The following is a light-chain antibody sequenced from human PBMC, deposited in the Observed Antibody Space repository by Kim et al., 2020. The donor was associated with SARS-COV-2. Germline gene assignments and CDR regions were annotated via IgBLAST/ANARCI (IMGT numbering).Light chain of an antibody. Sequence: QSALTQPASVSGSPGKSITISCTGTNSDVGAYGYVSWFQQHQGKAPKVVIYDVSERPSGVSNRFSGSKSGNTASLTISGLQAEDEADYYCISYTSSNTWVFGGGTQLTVL. J-gene: IGLJ3*02. V-gene: IGLV2-14*01. CDR3: ISYTSSNTWV. CDR2: DVS. CDR1: NSDVGAYGY.